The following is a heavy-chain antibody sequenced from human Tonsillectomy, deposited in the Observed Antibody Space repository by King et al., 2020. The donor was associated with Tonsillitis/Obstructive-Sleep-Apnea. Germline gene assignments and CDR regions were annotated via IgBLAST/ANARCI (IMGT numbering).Heavy chain of an antibody. CDR3: AKDEGLRPPYYYYYGLDV. J-gene: IGHJ6*02. Sequence: VQLVESGGGLVQPGGSLRLSCAASGFTFSSYAMSWVRQAPGKGLEWVSAISGSGGSTYYADSVKGRFTISRDNSKNTLYLLMNSLRAEDTAVYYCAKDEGLRPPYYYYYGLDVWGQGTTVTVSS. CDR1: GFTFSSYA. CDR2: ISGSGGST. D-gene: IGHD5-12*01. V-gene: IGHV3-23*04.